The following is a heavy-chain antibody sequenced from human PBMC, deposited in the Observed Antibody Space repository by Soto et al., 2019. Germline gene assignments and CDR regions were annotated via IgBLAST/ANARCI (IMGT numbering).Heavy chain of an antibody. CDR3: ARQSDSSGYYYPIGGYGMDV. Sequence: LKISCKGSGYSFTSYWISWVRQMPGKGLEWMGRIDPSDSYTNYSPSFQGHVTISADKSISTAYLQWSSLKASDTAMYYCARQSDSSGYYYPIGGYGMDVWGQGTTVTVSS. CDR1: GYSFTSYW. D-gene: IGHD3-22*01. CDR2: IDPSDSYT. V-gene: IGHV5-10-1*01. J-gene: IGHJ6*02.